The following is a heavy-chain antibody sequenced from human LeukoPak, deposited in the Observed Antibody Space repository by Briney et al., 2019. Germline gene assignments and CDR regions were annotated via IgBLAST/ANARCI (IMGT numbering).Heavy chain of an antibody. CDR3: AKGGGYWDY. CDR1: GFTFSSYG. Sequence: GRSLRLSCAASGFTFSSYGMHWFRQAPGKGLEWVAVIWYDGSNKYYADSVKGRFTISRDNSKNTLYLQMNSLRAEDTAVYYCAKGGGYWDYWGQGTLVTVSS. V-gene: IGHV3-33*06. CDR2: IWYDGSNK. J-gene: IGHJ4*02. D-gene: IGHD3-22*01.